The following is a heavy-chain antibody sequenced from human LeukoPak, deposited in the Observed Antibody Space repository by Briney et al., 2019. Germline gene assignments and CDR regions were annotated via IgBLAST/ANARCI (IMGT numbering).Heavy chain of an antibody. CDR2: IYYSGST. D-gene: IGHD4-17*01. J-gene: IGHJ6*03. Sequence: SETLSLTCTVSGGSISSYYWSWIRQPPGKGLEWIGYIYYSGSTNYNPSLKSRVTISVDTSKNQFSLKLSSVTAADTAVYYCARDRPYGEGRMGYYYYMDVWGKGTTVTVSS. V-gene: IGHV4-59*01. CDR1: GGSISSYY. CDR3: ARDRPYGEGRMGYYYYMDV.